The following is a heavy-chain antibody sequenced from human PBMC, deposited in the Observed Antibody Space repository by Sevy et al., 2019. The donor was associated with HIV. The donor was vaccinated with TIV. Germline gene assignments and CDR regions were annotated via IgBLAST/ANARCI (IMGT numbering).Heavy chain of an antibody. CDR3: TTEGHYFDRNTGYPEIVPIAY. V-gene: IGHV3-15*07. CDR1: GFTFTNAW. J-gene: IGHJ4*02. D-gene: IGHD3-22*01. Sequence: GGSLRLSCAASGFTFTNAWMNWVRQAPGMRLEWVGRIKGKSNGGTTDYAEPVKGRFTISSDDSKNTLYLEKTSLKIEDTAVYYRTTEGHYFDRNTGYPEIVPIAYWGQGRLVTVSS. CDR2: IKGKSNGGTT.